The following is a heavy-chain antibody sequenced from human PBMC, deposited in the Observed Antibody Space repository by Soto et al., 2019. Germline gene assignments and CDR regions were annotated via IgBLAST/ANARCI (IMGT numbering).Heavy chain of an antibody. CDR2: ISSNSANI. V-gene: IGHV3-21*01. D-gene: IGHD6-13*01. J-gene: IGHJ5*02. Sequence: GGSLRLSCAASGFTFRSFTMNWVRQAPGKGLEWVSTISSNSANIYYTDALRGRFTISRDNAKNSLHLQMNSLRAEDTAVYYCTRDASRDSSARGWFDPWGPGTLVTVSS. CDR3: TRDASRDSSARGWFDP. CDR1: GFTFRSFT.